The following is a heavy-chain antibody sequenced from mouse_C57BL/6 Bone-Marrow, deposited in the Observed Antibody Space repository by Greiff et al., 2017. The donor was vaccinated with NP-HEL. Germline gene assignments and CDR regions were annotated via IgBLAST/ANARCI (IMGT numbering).Heavy chain of an antibody. J-gene: IGHJ3*01. V-gene: IGHV1-15*01. D-gene: IGHD2-4*01. CDR1: GYTFTDYE. Sequence: QVQLQQSGAELVRPGASVTLSCKASGYTFTDYEMHWVKQTPVHGLEWIGAIDPETGGTAYNQKFKGKAILTADKSSSTAYMELRSLTCEDSAVYYCTRSCYDYDGPWFAYWGQGTLVTVSA. CDR2: IDPETGGT. CDR3: TRSCYDYDGPWFAY.